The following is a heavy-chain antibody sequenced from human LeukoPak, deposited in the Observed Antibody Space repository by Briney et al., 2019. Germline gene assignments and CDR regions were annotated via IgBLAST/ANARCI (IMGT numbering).Heavy chain of an antibody. V-gene: IGHV4-4*02. Sequence: SGTLSLTCAVSGGSISSSNWGSWVRQPPGEGLEWIGTIYYTGDTYYNPSLKSRVTISVDTSNDQFSLELTSVTAADTAVYYCARESSVTSTYWGQGTLVIVSS. CDR1: GGSISSSNW. CDR3: ARESSVTSTY. CDR2: IYYTGDT. D-gene: IGHD4-23*01. J-gene: IGHJ4*02.